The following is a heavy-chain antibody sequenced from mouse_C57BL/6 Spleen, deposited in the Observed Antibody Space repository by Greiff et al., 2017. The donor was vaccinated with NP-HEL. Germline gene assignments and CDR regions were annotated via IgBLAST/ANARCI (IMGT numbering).Heavy chain of an antibody. J-gene: IGHJ4*01. CDR3: VGHVNYAMAY. Sequence: DVKLQESGGGLVQPKGSLKLSCAASGFSFNTYAMNWVRQAPGKGLEWVARIRSKSNNYATYYADSVKDRFTISRDDSESMLYLQMNNLKTEDTAMYYGVGHVNYAMAYGGQGTSVTVSS. CDR2: IRSKSNNYAT. V-gene: IGHV10-1*01. CDR1: GFSFNTYA.